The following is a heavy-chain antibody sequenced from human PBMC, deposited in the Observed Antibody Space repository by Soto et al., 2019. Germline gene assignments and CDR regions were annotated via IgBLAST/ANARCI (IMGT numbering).Heavy chain of an antibody. Sequence: AGGSLSLSCAASGFTFSSYSMNWVRQAPGKGREWVSSISSSSSYIYYADSVKGRFTISRDNAKNSLYLQMNSLRAEDTAVYYCESGAFFTHFDPWGQGTRVTVSS. CDR2: ISSSSSYI. D-gene: IGHD3-3*01. J-gene: IGHJ5*02. CDR3: ESGAFFTHFDP. CDR1: GFTFSSYS. V-gene: IGHV3-21*01.